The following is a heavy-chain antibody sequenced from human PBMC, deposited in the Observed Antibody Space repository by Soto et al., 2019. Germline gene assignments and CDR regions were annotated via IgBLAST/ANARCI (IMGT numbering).Heavy chain of an antibody. D-gene: IGHD3-10*01. CDR1: GFTFSDHY. CDR3: ARERGKYGYFDY. J-gene: IGHJ4*02. V-gene: IGHV3-72*01. CDR2: TRNKANSYTT. Sequence: GGSLRLSCAASGFTFSDHYMDWVRQAPGKGLEWVGRTRNKANSYTTEYAASVKGRFTISRDDSKNSLYLQMNSLKTEDTAVYYCARERGKYGYFDYWGQGTLVTVSS.